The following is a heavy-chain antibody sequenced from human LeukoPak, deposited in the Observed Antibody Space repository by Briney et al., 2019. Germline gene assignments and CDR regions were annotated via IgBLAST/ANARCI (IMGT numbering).Heavy chain of an antibody. V-gene: IGHV1-3*03. CDR2: INAGNGNT. D-gene: IGHD1-26*01. CDR1: GYTFTSYA. Sequence: AASVKVSCKASGYTFTSYAMHWVRQAPGQRLEWMGWINAGNGNTKYSQEFQGRVTITRDTSASIVYMELSSLRSEDMAFYYCARERGEFGGSYFLDYWGQGTLVTVSS. CDR3: ARERGEFGGSYFLDY. J-gene: IGHJ4*02.